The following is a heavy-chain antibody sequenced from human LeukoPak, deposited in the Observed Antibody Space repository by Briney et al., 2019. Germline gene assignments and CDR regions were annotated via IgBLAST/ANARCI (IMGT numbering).Heavy chain of an antibody. CDR2: INHSGST. D-gene: IGHD3-3*01. CDR3: ARGSDFWSGYFCLFDY. Sequence: SETLSLTCAVYGGSFSGYYWSWIRQPPGKGLEWIGEINHSGSTKYNPSLKSRVTISVDTSKNQFSLKLSSVTAADTAVYYCARGSDFWSGYFCLFDYWGQGTLVTVSS. V-gene: IGHV4-34*01. J-gene: IGHJ4*02. CDR1: GGSFSGYY.